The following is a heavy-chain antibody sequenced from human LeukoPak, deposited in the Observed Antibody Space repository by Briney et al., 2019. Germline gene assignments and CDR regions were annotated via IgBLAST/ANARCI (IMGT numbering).Heavy chain of an antibody. V-gene: IGHV4-39*01. CDR3: ARHCSSITCYYHGMDV. CDR2: IYYSGGA. Sequence: PSETLSLTCTVSGGSISSSDYHWAWIRQSPGKGLEWIGNIYYSGGAYYNPSLKSRLIISVDTSKNQFSLRLSSVTAADTAVYYCARHCSSITCYYHGMDVWGQGTTVAVS. CDR1: GGSISSSDYH. D-gene: IGHD2-2*01. J-gene: IGHJ6*02.